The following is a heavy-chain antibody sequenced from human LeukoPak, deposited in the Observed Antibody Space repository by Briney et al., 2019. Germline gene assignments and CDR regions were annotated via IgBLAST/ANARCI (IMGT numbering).Heavy chain of an antibody. CDR3: ARSEETFSYGSGNYYSFDS. V-gene: IGHV4-30-2*05. D-gene: IGHD3-10*01. CDR2: IFHTGST. Sequence: SQTLSLTCVVSGDSISSGAYSWSWIRQPPGKGLEWIGYIFHTGSTFYNPSLKSRVTISVDTSRNQFYLKLSSVTAADTALYYCARSEETFSYGSGNYYSFDSWGQGTLVTVSS. CDR1: GDSISSGAYS. J-gene: IGHJ4*02.